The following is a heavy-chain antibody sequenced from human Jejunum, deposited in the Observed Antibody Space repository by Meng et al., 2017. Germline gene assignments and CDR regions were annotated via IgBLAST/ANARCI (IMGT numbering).Heavy chain of an antibody. CDR3: ARDWGDVRGGFDF. Sequence: QVHCHQPGPRLAKPSQPPSLPLALSGDSVSSNSAAWNWIRQSPSRGLEWLGRTYYRSKYYNDYALSVKSRITINPDTSKNQFSLQLNSVTPEDTAIYYCARDWGDVRGGFDFWGQGTLVTVSS. CDR1: GDSVSSNSAA. J-gene: IGHJ4*02. V-gene: IGHV6-1*01. D-gene: IGHD3-10*02. CDR2: TYYRSKYYN.